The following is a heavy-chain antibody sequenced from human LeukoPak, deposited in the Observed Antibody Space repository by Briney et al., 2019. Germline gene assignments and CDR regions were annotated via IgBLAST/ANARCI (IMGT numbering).Heavy chain of an antibody. V-gene: IGHV3-21*01. D-gene: IGHD2-21*01. Sequence: GGSLSLSCADSGFLFSDFIDHTMVWVRQAPGKGLEWVSYISSSSTSISYADSVRGRFSISRDNAQRSLYLHMNSLRDEDTAVYYCAREFSVVGNVDYWGQGTLVIVS. CDR2: ISSSSTSI. CDR3: AREFSVVGNVDY. J-gene: IGHJ4*02. CDR1: GFLFSDFIDHT.